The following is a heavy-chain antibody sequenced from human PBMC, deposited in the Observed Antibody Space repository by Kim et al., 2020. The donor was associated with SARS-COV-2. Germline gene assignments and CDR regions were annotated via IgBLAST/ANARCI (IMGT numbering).Heavy chain of an antibody. CDR2: FDPEDGET. CDR1: GYTLTELS. V-gene: IGHV1-24*01. CDR3: ATHPPYCSSTSCYYYGMDV. J-gene: IGHJ6*02. D-gene: IGHD2-2*01. Sequence: ASAKVSCKVSGYTLTELSMHWVRQAPGKGLEWMGGFDPEDGETIYAQKFQGRVTMTEDTSTDTAYMELSSLRSEDTAVYYCATHPPYCSSTSCYYYGMDVWGQGTTVTVSS.